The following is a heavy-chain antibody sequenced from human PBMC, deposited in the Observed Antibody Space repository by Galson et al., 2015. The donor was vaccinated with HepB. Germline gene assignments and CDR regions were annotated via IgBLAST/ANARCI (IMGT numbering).Heavy chain of an antibody. D-gene: IGHD4-17*01. CDR2: ISWNSGSI. CDR1: GFTFDDYA. Sequence: SLRLSCAASGFTFDDYAMHWVRQAPGKGLEWVSGISWNSGSIGYADSVKGRFTISRDNAKNSLYLQMNSLRAEDTALYYCAKGDGDYDEPFFDYWGQGTLVTVSS. J-gene: IGHJ4*02. CDR3: AKGDGDYDEPFFDY. V-gene: IGHV3-9*01.